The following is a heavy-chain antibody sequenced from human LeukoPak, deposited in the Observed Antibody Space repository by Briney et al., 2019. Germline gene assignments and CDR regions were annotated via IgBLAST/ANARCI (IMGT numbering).Heavy chain of an antibody. Sequence: ASVKVSCKASGYTFTSYGISWVRQAPGQGLEWMGWISAYNGNTNYAQKLQGRVTMTTDTSTSTAYMELRSLRSDDTAVYYCARVGREDSRSSDAYDIWGQGTMVTVSS. CDR3: ARVGREDSRSSDAYDI. CDR2: ISAYNGNT. D-gene: IGHD6-13*01. V-gene: IGHV1-18*01. J-gene: IGHJ3*02. CDR1: GYTFTSYG.